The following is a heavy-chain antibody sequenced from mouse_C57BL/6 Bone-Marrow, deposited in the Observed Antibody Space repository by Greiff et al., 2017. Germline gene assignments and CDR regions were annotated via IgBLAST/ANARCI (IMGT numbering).Heavy chain of an antibody. Sequence: QVQLQQSGAELVKPGASVKLSCKASGYTFTSYWMHWVKQKPGQGLEWIGMIHPNSGSTNYNEKFKSKATLTVDKSSSTAYMQLSSLTSEDSAVDYCARPMLGLDYWGQGTTLTVSS. CDR2: IHPNSGST. CDR1: GYTFTSYW. V-gene: IGHV1-64*01. J-gene: IGHJ2*01. D-gene: IGHD4-1*01. CDR3: ARPMLGLDY.